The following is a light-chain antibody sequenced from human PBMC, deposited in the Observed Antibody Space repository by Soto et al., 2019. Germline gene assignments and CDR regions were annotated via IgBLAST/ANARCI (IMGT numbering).Light chain of an antibody. J-gene: IGKJ4*01. CDR1: QSVSSY. CDR3: QQRSNWPPLT. CDR2: DAS. Sequence: EIVMTQSPATLSVSPGERATLAVRASQSVSSYLAWYQQKPGQAPRLLIYDASNRATGIPARFSGSGSGTDFTLTISSLEPEDFAVYYCQQRSNWPPLTFGGGTKVDIK. V-gene: IGKV3-11*01.